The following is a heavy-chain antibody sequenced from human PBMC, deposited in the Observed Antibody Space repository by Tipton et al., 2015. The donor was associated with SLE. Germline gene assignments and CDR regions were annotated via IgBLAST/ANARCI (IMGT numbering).Heavy chain of an antibody. CDR1: GFTFSSYA. CDR2: ISYDGSNK. Sequence: SLRLSCAASGFTFSSYAMHWVRQAPGKGLEWVAVISYDGSNKYYADSVKGRFTISRDNSKNTLYLQMNSLRAEDTAVYYCARDGDIAVVHDAFDIWGQGTMVTVSS. D-gene: IGHD2-2*01. V-gene: IGHV3-30*04. J-gene: IGHJ3*02. CDR3: ARDGDIAVVHDAFDI.